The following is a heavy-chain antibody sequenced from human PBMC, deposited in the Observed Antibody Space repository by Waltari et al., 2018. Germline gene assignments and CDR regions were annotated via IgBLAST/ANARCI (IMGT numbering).Heavy chain of an antibody. V-gene: IGHV1-69*01. CDR2: IIPIFGTA. CDR3: ASFVGSSYLVHFDY. J-gene: IGHJ4*02. D-gene: IGHD1-26*01. Sequence: AISWVRQAPGQGLEWMGGIIPIFGTANYAQKFQGRVTITADESTSTAYMELSSLRSEDTAVYYCASFVGSSYLVHFDYWGQGTLVTVSS. CDR1: A.